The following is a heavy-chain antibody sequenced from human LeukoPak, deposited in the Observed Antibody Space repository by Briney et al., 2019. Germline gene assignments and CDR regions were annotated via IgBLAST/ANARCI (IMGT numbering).Heavy chain of an antibody. Sequence: PGGSLRLSCAASGFIFSASTMHWVRQASGKGLEWVGHIRNKADSYATAYAASMEGRFTVSRDDSKNTAYLHMNSLKTEDTAMYYCYYEGSWGQGILVTVSS. CDR1: GFIFSAST. V-gene: IGHV3-73*01. D-gene: IGHD3-22*01. CDR3: YYEGS. CDR2: IRNKADSYAT. J-gene: IGHJ5*02.